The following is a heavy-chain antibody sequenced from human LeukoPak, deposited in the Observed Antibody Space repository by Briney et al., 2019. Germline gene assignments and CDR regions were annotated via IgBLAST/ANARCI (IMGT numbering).Heavy chain of an antibody. Sequence: GGSLRLSCAASGFTFSSYATSWVRQAPGKGLEWVSAISGSGGSTYYADSVKGRFTISRDNSKNTLYLQMNSLRAEDTAVYYCAKVLTIFGVVIPRDYWGQGTLVTVSS. CDR3: AKVLTIFGVVIPRDY. J-gene: IGHJ4*02. D-gene: IGHD3-3*01. CDR1: GFTFSSYA. CDR2: ISGSGGST. V-gene: IGHV3-23*01.